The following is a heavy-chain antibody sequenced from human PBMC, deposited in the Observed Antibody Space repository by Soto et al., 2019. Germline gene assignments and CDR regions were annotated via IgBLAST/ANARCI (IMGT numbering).Heavy chain of an antibody. CDR3: ASVPAANLGHYYYYMDV. CDR2: INHSGST. Sequence: SETLSLTCAVYGGSFSGYYWSWIRQPPGKGLEWIGEINHSGSTNYNPSLKSRVTISVDTSKNQFSLKLSSVTAADTAVYYCASVPAANLGHYYYYMDVWGKGTTVTVSS. D-gene: IGHD2-2*01. V-gene: IGHV4-34*01. CDR1: GGSFSGYY. J-gene: IGHJ6*03.